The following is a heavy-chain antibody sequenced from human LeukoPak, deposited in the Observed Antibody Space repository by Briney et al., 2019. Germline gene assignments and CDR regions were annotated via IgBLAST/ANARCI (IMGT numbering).Heavy chain of an antibody. J-gene: IGHJ6*03. V-gene: IGHV4-4*07. D-gene: IGHD2-2*01. Sequence: SETLSLTCTVSGYSLSSDYYWGWIRQPAGKGLEWIGRIYTSGSTNYIPSLKSRVTMSVDTSKNQFSLKLSSVTAADTAVYYCARLVGPESRRYNYYYYMDVWGKGTTVTISS. CDR3: ARLVGPESRRYNYYYYMDV. CDR1: GYSLSSDYY. CDR2: IYTSGST.